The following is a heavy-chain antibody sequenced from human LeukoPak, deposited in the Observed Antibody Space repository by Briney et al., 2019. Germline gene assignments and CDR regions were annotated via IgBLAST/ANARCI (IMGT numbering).Heavy chain of an antibody. D-gene: IGHD5-24*01. CDR3: ATRDGYNPNGDY. V-gene: IGHV1-24*01. CDR1: GYTLTELS. CDR2: FDPEDGET. Sequence: ASVKVSCKVSGYTLTELSMHWVRQAPGKGLEWMGGFDPEDGETIYAQKFQGRVTMTEDTSTDTAYMELSSLRSEDTAVYYCATRDGYNPNGDYWGQGTLVTVSS. J-gene: IGHJ4*02.